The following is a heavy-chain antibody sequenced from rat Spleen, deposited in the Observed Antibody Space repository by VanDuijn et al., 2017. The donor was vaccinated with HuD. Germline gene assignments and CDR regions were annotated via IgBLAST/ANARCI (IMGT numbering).Heavy chain of an antibody. CDR3: AVSGYGY. CDR1: GFTFSTYW. D-gene: IGHD4-3*01. Sequence: EVQLVETGGGSVQPGRSLKLSCVASGFTFSTYWMYWVRQAPGKGLEWVSSISSDGGYTYYPDSVRGRVTISRDNAENTVCLQMNSLRSEDTATYYCAVSGYGYWGQGTLVTVSS. J-gene: IGHJ3*01. CDR2: ISSDGGYT. V-gene: IGHV5-58*01.